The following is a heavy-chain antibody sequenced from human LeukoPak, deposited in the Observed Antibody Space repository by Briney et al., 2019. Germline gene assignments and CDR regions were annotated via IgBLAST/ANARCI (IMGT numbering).Heavy chain of an antibody. CDR3: ARAYSSSSGRDAFDS. D-gene: IGHD6-6*01. CDR2: ISGSGGST. CDR1: GLTFSSYA. J-gene: IGHJ3*02. V-gene: IGHV3-23*01. Sequence: PGGSLRLSCAASGLTFSSYAMSWVRQAPGKGLEWVSAISGSGGSTYYADSVKGRFTISRDSAKTSLFLQMNSLRDEDTAVYYCARAYSSSSGRDAFDSWGLGTLVTVSS.